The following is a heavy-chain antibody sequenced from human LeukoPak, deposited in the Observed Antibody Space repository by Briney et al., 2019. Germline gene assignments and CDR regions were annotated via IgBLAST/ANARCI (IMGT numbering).Heavy chain of an antibody. CDR2: IWHDENKK. V-gene: IGHV3-33*01. D-gene: IGHD4-11*01. CDR3: AREGLTTTPHNAFDI. CDR1: GFTFSSYG. J-gene: IGHJ3*02. Sequence: GGSLRISCAASGFTFSSYGIHWVRQAPGKGLEWVAVIWHDENKKYYAGSVKGRFTISRDNFKRTLYLQMNSLSVEDTAVYYCAREGLTTTPHNAFDIWGQGTMVTVSS.